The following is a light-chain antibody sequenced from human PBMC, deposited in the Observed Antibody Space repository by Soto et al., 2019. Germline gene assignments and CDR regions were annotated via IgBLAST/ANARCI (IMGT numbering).Light chain of an antibody. CDR1: QSVSRY. CDR3: QQRSNWPPAT. V-gene: IGKV3-11*01. Sequence: EIVLTQSPATLSLSPGERATLSCRASQSVSRYLAWYQQKPGQGPRLLIYDASNRATGIPARFSGSGSGTDFTLTISNLEPEDFAVYYCQQRSNWPPATFGQGTKVEIK. CDR2: DAS. J-gene: IGKJ1*01.